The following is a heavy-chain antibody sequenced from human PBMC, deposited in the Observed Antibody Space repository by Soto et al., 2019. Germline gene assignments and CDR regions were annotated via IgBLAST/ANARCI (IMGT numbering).Heavy chain of an antibody. V-gene: IGHV3-23*01. D-gene: IGHD1-26*01. J-gene: IGHJ6*02. CDR3: ARDRYSGSYIIYYYYGMDV. CDR1: GVTCSSYA. CDR2: ISGSGGST. Sequence: PGGSLRLSWGAAGVTCSSYARSWVRQAPGKGLEWVSAISGSGGSTYYADSVKGRFTISRDNSKNTLYLQMNSLRAEDTAVYYCARDRYSGSYIIYYYYGMDVWGQGTTVTVSS.